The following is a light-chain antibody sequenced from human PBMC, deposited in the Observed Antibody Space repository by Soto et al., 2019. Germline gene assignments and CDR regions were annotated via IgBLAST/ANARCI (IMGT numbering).Light chain of an antibody. Sequence: DIQMTQSPSAMSASVGDRVTITCRASQGISNYLAWYQQKPGRVPKLLIYAASTLQSGVPSRFSGSGSGTDFTLTISSLQPEDVATYYCQKYNSAPRTFGQGTKVDIK. CDR1: QGISNY. CDR2: AAS. V-gene: IGKV1-27*01. J-gene: IGKJ1*01. CDR3: QKYNSAPRT.